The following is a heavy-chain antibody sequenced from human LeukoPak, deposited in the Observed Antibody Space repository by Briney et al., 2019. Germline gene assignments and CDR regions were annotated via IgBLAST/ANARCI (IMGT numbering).Heavy chain of an antibody. CDR2: IIPILGIA. CDR1: GCTFISYA. J-gene: IGHJ4*02. CDR3: ARAPIAAAEYFVY. Sequence: AVKVSFKSAGCTFISYAISWVRQAPGQGLEWVGRIIPILGIANYAQKFQGRVTITADKSTSTAYMELSSLSSEDTAVYYCARAPIAAAEYFVYWGQGTLVTASS. D-gene: IGHD6-13*01. V-gene: IGHV1-69*04.